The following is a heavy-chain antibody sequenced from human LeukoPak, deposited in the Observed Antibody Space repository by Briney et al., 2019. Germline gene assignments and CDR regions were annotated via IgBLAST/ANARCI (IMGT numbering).Heavy chain of an antibody. CDR3: ARVLANDTMAVFDS. V-gene: IGHV5-51*01. D-gene: IGHD3-10*01. Sequence: GESLKISCKGSGYTFTNFWIGWVRQRPGRGLEWMGIIYPGDSDTRYSPSLQGQGTISADKSITTAYLQWSSLKASDTAMYFCARVLANDTMAVFDSWGQGTLVTVSS. CDR2: IYPGDSDT. J-gene: IGHJ4*02. CDR1: GYTFTNFW.